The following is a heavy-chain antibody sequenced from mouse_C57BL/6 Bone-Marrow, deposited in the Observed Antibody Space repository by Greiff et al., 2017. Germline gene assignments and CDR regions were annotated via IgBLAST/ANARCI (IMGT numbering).Heavy chain of an antibody. CDR3: TRSLIYYGTNY. D-gene: IGHD1-1*01. CDR1: GFNIKDYY. J-gene: IGHJ2*01. V-gene: IGHV14-2*01. Sequence: EVQLQQSGAELVKPGASVKLSCTASGFNIKDYYIHWVKQRTEQGLEWIGRIDPEDGETKYAPNFQDKATITADTSSNTAYLQLSSLTSDDTAVYYITRSLIYYGTNYWGQGTTLTVSS. CDR2: IDPEDGET.